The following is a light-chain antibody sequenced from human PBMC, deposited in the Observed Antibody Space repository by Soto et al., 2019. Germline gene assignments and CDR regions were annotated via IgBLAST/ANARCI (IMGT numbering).Light chain of an antibody. Sequence: EIVLTQSPATLSLSPGERATLSCRASQSVSGYIAWYQQKLGQDHRLLIYHAFNRATGIPARFSGSGSETDFTLTISSLEPEDFSVYYCQQRYTWPPITFGQGTRLELK. CDR2: HAF. J-gene: IGKJ5*01. V-gene: IGKV3-11*01. CDR1: QSVSGY. CDR3: QQRYTWPPIT.